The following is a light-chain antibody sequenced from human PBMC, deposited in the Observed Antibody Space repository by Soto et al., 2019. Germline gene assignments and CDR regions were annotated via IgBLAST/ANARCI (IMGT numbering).Light chain of an antibody. J-gene: IGLJ2*01. CDR1: SGHSSYA. Sequence: PVLTQSPSASASLGASVKLTCTLSSGHSSYAIAWHQQQPEKGPRYLMKLDSDGSHTKGDAIPDRFSGSSSGAERYLTISSLQSEDEADYYCQTWGTGIHVVFGGGTKRTVL. CDR3: QTWGTGIHVV. CDR2: LDSDGSH. V-gene: IGLV4-69*01.